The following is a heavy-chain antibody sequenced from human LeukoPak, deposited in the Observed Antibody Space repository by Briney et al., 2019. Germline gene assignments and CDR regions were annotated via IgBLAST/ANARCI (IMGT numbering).Heavy chain of an antibody. CDR1: GGSISSYY. V-gene: IGHV4-59*01. Sequence: PSETLSLTCTVSGGSISSYYWSWIRQPPGKGLEWIGYIYYSGSTNYNPSLKSRVTMSVDTSKNQVSLKLSSVTAADTAVYYCARGGYDFWSGLSTTNWFTPGAREPWSPSPQ. D-gene: IGHD3-3*01. CDR3: ARGGYDFWSGLSTTNWFTP. CDR2: IYYSGST. J-gene: IGHJ5*02.